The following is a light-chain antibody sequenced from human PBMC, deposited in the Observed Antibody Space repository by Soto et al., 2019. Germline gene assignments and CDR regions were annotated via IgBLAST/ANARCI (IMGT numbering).Light chain of an antibody. CDR1: QTISVS. Sequence: IQMTQSPSTLSASVGDTITITCRASQTISVSLAWYRQKPGKAPNLLIYDASTLQEGVPSRFSGSGSGTEFTLTVTRLQHYDFATYFCQQYDKYSTFGHGTKVDVK. CDR2: DAS. V-gene: IGKV1-5*01. J-gene: IGKJ1*01. CDR3: QQYDKYST.